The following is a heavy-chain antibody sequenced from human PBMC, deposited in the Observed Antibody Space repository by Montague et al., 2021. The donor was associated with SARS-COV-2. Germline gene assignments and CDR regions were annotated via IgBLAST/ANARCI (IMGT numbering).Heavy chain of an antibody. J-gene: IGHJ4*02. V-gene: IGHV4-39*01. Sequence: SETLSLTCTVSGDSISTSSYFWGWIRQPPGKGLEWIGSIYYNGSTYYNPSLKSRVTISVDTSKNQFSLQLDSMTAADTAVYYCARQEGRGSVGTGFESYFDYWGQGSLVSVSS. CDR3: ARQEGRGSVGTGFESYFDY. D-gene: IGHD3-10*01. CDR2: IYYNGST. CDR1: GDSISTSSYF.